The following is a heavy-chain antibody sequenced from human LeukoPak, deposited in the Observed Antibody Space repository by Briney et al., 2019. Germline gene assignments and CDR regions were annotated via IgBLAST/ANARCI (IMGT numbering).Heavy chain of an antibody. D-gene: IGHD6-19*01. CDR1: GFTFSSYA. V-gene: IGHV3-23*01. J-gene: IGHJ2*01. CDR3: AKVSRGVAVYWYFDL. CDR2: ISGSGGST. Sequence: PGGSLRLSCAASGFTFSSYAMSWVRQAPGKGLEWVSAISGSGGSTYYADSVKGRFTISRDNSKNTLCLQMNSLRAEDTAVYYCAKVSRGVAVYWYFDLWGRGTLVTVSS.